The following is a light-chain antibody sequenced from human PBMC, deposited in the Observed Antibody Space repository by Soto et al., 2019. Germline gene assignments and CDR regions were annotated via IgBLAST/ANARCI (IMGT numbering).Light chain of an antibody. V-gene: IGKV3-11*01. CDR3: QQRSNWPPT. Sequence: EIVLTQSPATLSLSPGERATLSCRASQSVSSYLAWYQQKPGQAPRLLIYDASNRATGIPARFSGSGSGTDFTLTISSLDPEDFAVYYCQQRSNWPPTFGQVTKLEIK. CDR1: QSVSSY. CDR2: DAS. J-gene: IGKJ2*01.